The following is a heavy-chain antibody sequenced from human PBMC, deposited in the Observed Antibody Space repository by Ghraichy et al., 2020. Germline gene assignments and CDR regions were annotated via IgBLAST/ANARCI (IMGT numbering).Heavy chain of an antibody. CDR1: GFTFSNFA. Sequence: GGSLRLSCEASGFTFSNFAMAWVRQAPGKEPEWVSAMTATSGSTYYIDSVKGRFAISRDNSRNSLYLQMNSLRAEDTAVYYCVKTKSRMVLYYFDLWGQGPVVCVAS. CDR2: MTATSGST. J-gene: IGHJ4*02. V-gene: IGHV3-23*01. CDR3: VKTKSRMVLYYFDL. D-gene: IGHD2-8*01.